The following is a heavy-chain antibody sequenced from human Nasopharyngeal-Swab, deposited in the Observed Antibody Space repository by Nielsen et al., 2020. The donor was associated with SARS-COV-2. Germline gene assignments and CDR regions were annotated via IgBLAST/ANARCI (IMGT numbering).Heavy chain of an antibody. CDR1: GYIFPAYW. Sequence: GESLKISCTGSGYIFPAYWIAWVRQLPGKGLEWLGIIYPGDSDTTYSPSFRGRVTLSADKSINTAYLQWSSLQASDTGIYYCARGIDFDYWGQGTLVTVSS. CDR2: IYPGDSDT. CDR3: ARGIDFDY. V-gene: IGHV5-51*01. J-gene: IGHJ4*02.